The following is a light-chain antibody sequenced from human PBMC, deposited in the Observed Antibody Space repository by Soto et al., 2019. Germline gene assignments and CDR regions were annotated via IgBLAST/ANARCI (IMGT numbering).Light chain of an antibody. CDR2: DVS. CDR1: SNDVDGYNY. J-gene: IGLJ1*01. Sequence: QSVLTQPASVSETPGQSITISCTGTSNDVDGYNYVSWYQQHPGKGPILMIYDVSNRPSGVASRFSGSKSGITAFLTISGLQTDDEADYYCSSYASSNTYVFGTGTKVTGL. V-gene: IGLV2-14*03. CDR3: SSYASSNTYV.